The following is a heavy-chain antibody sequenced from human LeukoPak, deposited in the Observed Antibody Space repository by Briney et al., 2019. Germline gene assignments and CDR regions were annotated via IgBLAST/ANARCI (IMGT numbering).Heavy chain of an antibody. CDR3: ARDSSSWYWYYYYGMDV. V-gene: IGHV3-30-3*01. CDR1: GFTFSSYA. D-gene: IGHD6-13*01. J-gene: IGHJ6*02. Sequence: PGGSLRLSCAASGFTFSSYAMHWVRQAPGKGLEWVAVISYDGSNKYYADSVKGRFTISRDNSKNTLYLQMNSLRAEDTAVYYCARDSSSWYWYYYYGMDVWGPGTTVTVSS. CDR2: ISYDGSNK.